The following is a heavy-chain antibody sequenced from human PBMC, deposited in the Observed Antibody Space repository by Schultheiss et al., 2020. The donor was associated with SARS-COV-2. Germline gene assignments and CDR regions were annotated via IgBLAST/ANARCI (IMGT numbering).Heavy chain of an antibody. CDR3: ARYSSSSGFDY. Sequence: ASVKVSCKASGYTFTGYYMHWVRQAPGQGLEWMGWINPNSGGTNYAQKFQGRVTMTRDTSISTAYMELNILISDDTAVYYCARYSSSSGFDYWGQGTLVTVSS. D-gene: IGHD6-6*01. V-gene: IGHV1-2*02. CDR2: INPNSGGT. CDR1: GYTFTGYY. J-gene: IGHJ4*02.